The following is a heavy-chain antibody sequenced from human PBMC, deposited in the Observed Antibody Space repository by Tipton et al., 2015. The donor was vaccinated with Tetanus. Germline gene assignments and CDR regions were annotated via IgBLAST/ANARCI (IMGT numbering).Heavy chain of an antibody. CDR2: IYSSENS. CDR3: ARDRGLTTGGGIGMDV. D-gene: IGHD4-17*01. V-gene: IGHV4-4*07. CDR1: GGSITGYF. Sequence: LRLSCSVSGGSITGYFWSWIRQPAGKGLEWIGNIYSSENSKYNPSLKSRATMSVDTSKNQFSLKLSSVTAADTAAYYCARDRGLTTGGGIGMDVWGQGTTVTVSS. J-gene: IGHJ6*02.